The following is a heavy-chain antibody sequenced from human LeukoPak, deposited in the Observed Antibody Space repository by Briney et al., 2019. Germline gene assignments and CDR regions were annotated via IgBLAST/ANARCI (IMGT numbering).Heavy chain of an antibody. D-gene: IGHD2-21*01. J-gene: IGHJ4*02. CDR3: AKEFNRGLPDY. Sequence: PGGSLRLSCAASGFTVSSIHMVWVRQAPGKGLEWVSVTYTGGNSYYADSVKGRFTISRDNSKNTLYLQMSSLRAEDTAVYYCAKEFNRGLPDYWGQGTLVTVPS. V-gene: IGHV3-53*05. CDR1: GFTVSSIH. CDR2: TYTGGNS.